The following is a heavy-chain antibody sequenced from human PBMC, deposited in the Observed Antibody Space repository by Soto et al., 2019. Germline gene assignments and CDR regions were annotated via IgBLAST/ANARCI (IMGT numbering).Heavy chain of an antibody. CDR1: GFSLSTTGGC. V-gene: IGHV2-5*01. CDR2: IYWHDDK. D-gene: IGHD6-13*01. CDR3: AHRGGAAVGLYYFDY. J-gene: IGHJ4*02. Sequence: SVPTRVNPTHTLTLTFTFSGFSLSTTGGCVSCIRQPPGKALEWLALIYWHDDKRYSPSLKSRLTITKDTSKNQVVLTMTDMDPVDTATYYCAHRGGAAVGLYYFDYWGQGALVTVSS.